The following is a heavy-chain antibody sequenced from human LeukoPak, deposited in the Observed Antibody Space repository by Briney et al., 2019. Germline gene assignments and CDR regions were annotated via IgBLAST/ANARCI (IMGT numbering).Heavy chain of an antibody. CDR3: ARESGYSYGYFYY. CDR2: INSDGSST. Sequence: QAGGSLRLSCAASGFTFSSYWMHWARQAPGKGLGWVSRINSDGSSTSYADSVKGRFTISRDNAKNTLYLQMNSLRAEDTAVYYCARESGYSYGYFYYWGQGTLVTVSS. V-gene: IGHV3-74*01. D-gene: IGHD5-18*01. J-gene: IGHJ4*02. CDR1: GFTFSSYW.